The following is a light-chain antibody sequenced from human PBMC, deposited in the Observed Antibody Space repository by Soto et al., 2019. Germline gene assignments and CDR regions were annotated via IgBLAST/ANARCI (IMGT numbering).Light chain of an antibody. CDR3: QQYGSSIT. CDR2: GTS. CDR1: QTVFSNY. V-gene: IGKV3-20*01. Sequence: EIVLPQSPGPLSLSPGERATLSCRATQTVFSNYIGWYQQKPGQAPRLLIYGTSSRATGIPDRFSGSGSGTDFTLTISRLEPEDFAVFYCQQYGSSITFGQGTKVDVK. J-gene: IGKJ1*01.